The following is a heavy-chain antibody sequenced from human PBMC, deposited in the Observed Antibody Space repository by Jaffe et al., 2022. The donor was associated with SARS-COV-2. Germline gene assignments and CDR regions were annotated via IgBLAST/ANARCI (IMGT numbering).Heavy chain of an antibody. CDR2: IYYGGTT. J-gene: IGHJ5*02. CDR1: DGSISSSSYY. D-gene: IGHD2-21*01. CDR3: ARHFKQLWWFDL. V-gene: IGHV4-39*01. Sequence: QVQLQESGPGLVKPSETMSLTCTVSDGSISSSSYYWGWIRQPPGKGLEWIGSIYYGGTTYYNPSLKSRVTISVDRSKSQFSLRLTSVSAADTAVYYCARHFKQLWWFDLWGQGTLVTVSS.